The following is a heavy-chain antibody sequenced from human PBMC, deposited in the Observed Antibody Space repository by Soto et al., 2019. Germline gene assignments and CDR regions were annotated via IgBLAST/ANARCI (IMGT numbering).Heavy chain of an antibody. J-gene: IGHJ3*01. V-gene: IGHV4-59*03. Sequence: PSETLSLTCTVSRGSMNNYYWTLIRQPPGKGLEWIGYVSYSGRTNYNPSLKSRVNMFVDKSKNQFSLNLTSVTAAATAVYYCARWQYTVVTAIDVWGQGTMVTVSS. CDR1: RGSMNNYY. CDR3: ARWQYTVVTAIDV. CDR2: VSYSGRT. D-gene: IGHD4-17*01.